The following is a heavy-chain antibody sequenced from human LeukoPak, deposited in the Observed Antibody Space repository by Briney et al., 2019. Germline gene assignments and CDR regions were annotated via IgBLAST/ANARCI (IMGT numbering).Heavy chain of an antibody. Sequence: SVKVSCKASGGTFSSYAISWVRQAPGQGLEWMGGIIPIFGTANNAHKFQGRVAITADESTSTAYMELSSLRSEDTAVYYCARGRAYCGGDCYFDYWGQGTLVTVSS. CDR1: GGTFSSYA. CDR2: IIPIFGTA. D-gene: IGHD2-21*01. J-gene: IGHJ4*02. V-gene: IGHV1-69*13. CDR3: ARGRAYCGGDCYFDY.